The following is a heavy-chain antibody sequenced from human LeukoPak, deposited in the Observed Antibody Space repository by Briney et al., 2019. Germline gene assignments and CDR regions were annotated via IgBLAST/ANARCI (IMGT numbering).Heavy chain of an antibody. CDR2: INHRGGT. J-gene: IGHJ4*02. V-gene: IGHV4-34*01. Sequence: SETLSLTCAVFGGSFSDYSWTWIRQTPGKGLEWIGEINHRGGTNYNPSLKSRLTISVDTSKNQFSLHLTSVTAADTAVYYCARHYGGHCGGDCYSFDYWGQGTLVTVSS. CDR3: ARHYGGHCGGDCYSFDY. D-gene: IGHD2-21*02. CDR1: GGSFSDYS.